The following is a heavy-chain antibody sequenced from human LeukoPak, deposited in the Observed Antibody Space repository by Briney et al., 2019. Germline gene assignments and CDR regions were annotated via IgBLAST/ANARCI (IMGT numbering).Heavy chain of an antibody. V-gene: IGHV3-23*01. CDR2: ISSPGGNT. CDR1: GFILSSFA. J-gene: IGHJ4*02. CDR3: ARDPSGSYLGSFDY. D-gene: IGHD1-26*01. Sequence: PGGSLRLSCTSSGFILSSFAMSWVRQAPGKGLEWVSSISSPGGNTYYADSVKGRFTISRDNSKNTLYLQMNSLRAEDTAVYYCARDPSGSYLGSFDYWGQGTLVTVSS.